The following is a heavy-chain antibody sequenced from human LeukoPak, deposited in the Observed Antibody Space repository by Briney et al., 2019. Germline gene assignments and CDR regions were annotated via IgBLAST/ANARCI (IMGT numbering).Heavy chain of an antibody. J-gene: IGHJ5*02. CDR2: VYYSGTT. D-gene: IGHD3-10*01. CDR1: DGSISSGYYY. CDR3: ARQPKSCAPGIFITGKACWFDT. V-gene: IGHV4-39*01. Sequence: SETLSLTCSVSDGSISSGYYYWAWIRQAPGKGPEWIVSVYYSGTTYPNPSLQSRVTISVDTSKNQFSLKLSSVTAADTAAYYCARQPKSCAPGIFITGKACWFDTWGQGTLVTVSP.